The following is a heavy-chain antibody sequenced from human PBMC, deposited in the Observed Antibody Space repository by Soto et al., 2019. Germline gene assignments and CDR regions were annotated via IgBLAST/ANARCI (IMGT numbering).Heavy chain of an antibody. Sequence: GGSLRLSCAASGFTFSSYGMHWVRQAPGKGLEWVAVISYDGSNKYYADSVKGRFTISRDNSKNTLYLQMNSLRAEDTAGDYCGKVSGTIFVVANPEGGYYYGMDVWGQGTTVTVSS. CDR1: GFTFSSYG. CDR3: GKVSGTIFVVANPEGGYYYGMDV. J-gene: IGHJ6*02. CDR2: ISYDGSNK. V-gene: IGHV3-30*18. D-gene: IGHD3-3*01.